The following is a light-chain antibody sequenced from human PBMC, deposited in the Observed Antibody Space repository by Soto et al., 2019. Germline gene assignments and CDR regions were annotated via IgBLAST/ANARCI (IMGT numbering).Light chain of an antibody. CDR1: QSVSSY. J-gene: IGKJ2*01. CDR2: DAS. Sequence: EIVLTQSPATLSLSPGERATLSCRASQSVSSYLAWYQQKPGQAPRLLIYDASNRATDIPARFSGSGSETDFTLTISSLEHEDFAVYYCQQRSNWPPYTFGQGTKLEIK. CDR3: QQRSNWPPYT. V-gene: IGKV3-11*01.